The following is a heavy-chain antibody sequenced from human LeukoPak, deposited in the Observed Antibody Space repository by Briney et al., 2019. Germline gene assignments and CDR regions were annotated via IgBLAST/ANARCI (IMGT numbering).Heavy chain of an antibody. CDR3: ARELLWFGGPIDY. V-gene: IGHV1-18*01. J-gene: IGHJ4*02. CDR2: ISAYNGNT. Sequence: GASVKVSCKASGYTFTSYGISWVRQAPGQGLEWMGWISAYNGNTNYAQKFQGRVTMTRDTSISTAYMELSRLRSDDTAVYYCARELLWFGGPIDYWGQGTLVTVSS. D-gene: IGHD3-10*01. CDR1: GYTFTSYG.